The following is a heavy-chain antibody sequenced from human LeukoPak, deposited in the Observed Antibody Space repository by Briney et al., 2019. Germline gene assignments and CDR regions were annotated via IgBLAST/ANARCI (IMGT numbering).Heavy chain of an antibody. D-gene: IGHD1-26*01. CDR1: GFTFSSYW. CDR2: INSDGSST. Sequence: GGSLRLSCAASGFTFSSYWMHWVRQAPGKGLVWASRINSDGSSTSYADSVKGRFTISRDNAKNTLYLQMNSLRAEDTAVYYCARVIRVGLPPYYYTDVWGKGTTVTVSS. J-gene: IGHJ6*03. CDR3: ARVIRVGLPPYYYTDV. V-gene: IGHV3-74*01.